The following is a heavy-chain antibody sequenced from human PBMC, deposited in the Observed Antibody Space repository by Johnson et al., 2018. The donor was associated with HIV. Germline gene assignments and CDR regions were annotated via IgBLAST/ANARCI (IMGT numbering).Heavy chain of an antibody. Sequence: QVQLVESGGGVVRPGGSLRLSCAASGFTFSNYGMHWVRQAPGKGLEWVAVISSDGSNKSYADSLKGRFTISRDNSKNTLYLQMTSLRAEDTAVYYCAKTYYDFWSGYYGAFDIWGQGTMVTVSS. CDR3: AKTYYDFWSGYYGAFDI. J-gene: IGHJ3*02. D-gene: IGHD3-3*01. CDR2: ISSDGSNK. V-gene: IGHV3-30*18. CDR1: GFTFSNYG.